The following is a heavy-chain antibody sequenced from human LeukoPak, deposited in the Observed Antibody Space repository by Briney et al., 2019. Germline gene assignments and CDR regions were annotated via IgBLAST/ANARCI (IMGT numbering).Heavy chain of an antibody. V-gene: IGHV4-59*01. J-gene: IGHJ4*02. D-gene: IGHD6-25*01. CDR3: ARDQGTAAP. CDR1: GGSISSYY. Sequence: SETLSLTCTVSGGSISSYYWSWIRQPPGKGLEWIGYIYYSGSTNYNPSLKSRVTISVDTSKNQFSLKLSSVTAADTAVYYCARDQGTAAPWGQGTLVTVSS. CDR2: IYYSGST.